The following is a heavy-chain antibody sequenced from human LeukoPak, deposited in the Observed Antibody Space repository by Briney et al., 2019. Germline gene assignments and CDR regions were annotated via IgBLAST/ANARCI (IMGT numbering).Heavy chain of an antibody. CDR3: LTDRYSDSPFGD. CDR1: GISVSTFW. CDR2: INTDGSVT. V-gene: IGHV3-74*01. Sequence: PGGSLRLSCAASGISVSTFWMHWVRQAPGGGLVWVSRINTDGSVTNSADSVEGQFTFSRANAKKMMYLQMDDLRAEDTAVYYCLTDRYSDSPFGDSGQGTLLTVSS. D-gene: IGHD1-26*01. J-gene: IGHJ4*02.